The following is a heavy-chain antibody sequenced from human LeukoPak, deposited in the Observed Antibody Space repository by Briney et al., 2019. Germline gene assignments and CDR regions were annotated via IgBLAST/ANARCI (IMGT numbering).Heavy chain of an antibody. J-gene: IGHJ5*02. V-gene: IGHV4-59*01. CDR2: IYYSGST. CDR3: ARSTVAALWFDP. Sequence: RPSETLSLTCTVSGGSISSYYWSWIRQPPGKGLEWIGYIYYSGSTNYNPSLKSRVTISVDTSKNQFSLKLSSVTAADTAVYYCARSTVAALWFDPWGQGTLVTVSS. D-gene: IGHD6-6*01. CDR1: GGSISSYY.